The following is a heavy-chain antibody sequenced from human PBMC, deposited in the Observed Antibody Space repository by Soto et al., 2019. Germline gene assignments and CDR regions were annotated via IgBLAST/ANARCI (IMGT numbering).Heavy chain of an antibody. CDR3: AKGPDYGGIDS. J-gene: IGHJ4*02. CDR2: IYYSGST. CDR1: GGSISSYY. V-gene: IGHV4-59*01. D-gene: IGHD4-17*01. Sequence: NPSETLSLTCTVSGGSISSYYWSWIRQPPGKGLEWIGYIYYSGSTNYNPSLKSRVTISVDTSKNQFSLKLSSVTAADTAVYYCAKGPDYGGIDSWGQGTVLTVSS.